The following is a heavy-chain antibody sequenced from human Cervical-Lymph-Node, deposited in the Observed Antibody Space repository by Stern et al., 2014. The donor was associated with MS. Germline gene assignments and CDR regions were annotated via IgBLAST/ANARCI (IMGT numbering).Heavy chain of an antibody. Sequence: QVQLQESGPGLVKPSETLSLTCTVSGGSVSSGSYYWSWIRQPPGKGLEWIGYIYYSGSTNYNPSLKSRVTISVDTSKNQFSLKLSSVTAADTAVYYCARDLRYCSSTSCYNYYYYGMDVWGQGTTVTVSS. J-gene: IGHJ6*02. V-gene: IGHV4-61*01. D-gene: IGHD2-2*02. CDR2: IYYSGST. CDR1: GGSVSSGSYY. CDR3: ARDLRYCSSTSCYNYYYYGMDV.